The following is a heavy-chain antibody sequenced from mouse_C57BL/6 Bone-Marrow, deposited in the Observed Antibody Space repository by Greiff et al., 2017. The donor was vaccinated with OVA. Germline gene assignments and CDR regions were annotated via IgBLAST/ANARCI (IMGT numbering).Heavy chain of an antibody. CDR3: ARDVTEVDY. D-gene: IGHD2-1*01. CDR1: GFTFSSYA. V-gene: IGHV5-4*01. CDR2: ISAGGSYT. J-gene: IGHJ2*01. Sequence: EVNLVESGGGLVKPGGSLKLSCAASGFTFSSYAMYWVRQTPEKRLEWVAIISAGGSYTNYPDNVKGRFTISRDNTKNNLYLQMSHLKSEDTAMYYCARDVTEVDYWGQGTTLTVSS.